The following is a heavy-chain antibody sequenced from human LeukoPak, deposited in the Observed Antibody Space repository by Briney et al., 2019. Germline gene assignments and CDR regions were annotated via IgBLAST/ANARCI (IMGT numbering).Heavy chain of an antibody. CDR2: IIGSCGST. V-gene: IGHV3-23*01. CDR3: AKGDIVVVPAASDY. D-gene: IGHD2-2*01. Sequence: PGGSLRLSCAASGFTFSSYAMSWVRQAPGKGLEWVSAIIGSCGSTYYADSVKGRFTISRDNSKNTLSLQMNSLRAEDTAVYYCAKGDIVVVPAASDYWGQGTLVTVSS. J-gene: IGHJ4*02. CDR1: GFTFSSYA.